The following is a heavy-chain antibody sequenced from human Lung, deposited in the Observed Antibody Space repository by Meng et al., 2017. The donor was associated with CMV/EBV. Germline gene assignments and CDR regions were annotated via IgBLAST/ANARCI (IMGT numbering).Heavy chain of an antibody. CDR3: ASPLGILGIVDL. J-gene: IGHJ2*01. CDR1: GGSISSSSYY. Sequence: LQLPESGPGLVKPSETLSLACTVSGGSISSSSYYWGWIRQPPGKGLEWIGSIYYSGSTYYNPSLKSRVTISVDTSKNQFSLKLSSVTAADTAVYYCASPLGILGIVDLWGRGTLVTVSS. CDR2: IYYSGST. D-gene: IGHD7-27*01. V-gene: IGHV4-39*01.